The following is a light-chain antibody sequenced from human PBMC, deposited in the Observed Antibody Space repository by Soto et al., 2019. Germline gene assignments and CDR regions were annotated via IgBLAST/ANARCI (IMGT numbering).Light chain of an antibody. J-gene: IGKJ1*01. CDR1: QSVSSAY. V-gene: IGKV3-20*01. Sequence: EIVLTQSPGTLSLSPGERATLSCRASQSVSSAYLAWYQQKPGQTPRLLIYGTSTRATGVPGRFSGSGSGTDFTLTISRLEPGDFAVYYCLQYATSRWTFGPGTKVEI. CDR3: LQYATSRWT. CDR2: GTS.